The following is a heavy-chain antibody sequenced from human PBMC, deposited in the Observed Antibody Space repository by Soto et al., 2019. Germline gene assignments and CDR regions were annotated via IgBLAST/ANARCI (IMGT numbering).Heavy chain of an antibody. V-gene: IGHV1-69*13. J-gene: IGHJ4*02. D-gene: IGHD3-22*01. Sequence: ASVKVSCKASGGTFSSYAISWVRQAPGQGLEWMGGIIPIFGAANYAQKFQGRVTITADESTSTAYMELSSLRSEDTAVYYCARTDYYDSSGYYYSTYYFDYWGQGTLVTVSS. CDR1: GGTFSSYA. CDR2: IIPIFGAA. CDR3: ARTDYYDSSGYYYSTYYFDY.